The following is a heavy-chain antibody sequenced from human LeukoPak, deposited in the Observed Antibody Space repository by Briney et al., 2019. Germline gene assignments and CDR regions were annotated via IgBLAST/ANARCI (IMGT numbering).Heavy chain of an antibody. CDR3: AKDSRGIAAAPPDY. CDR2: ISYDGSNK. D-gene: IGHD6-13*01. Sequence: GGSLRLSCAASGFTFSSYGMHWVRQAPGKGLEWVAVISYDGSNKYYADSVKGRFTISRDNSKNTLYLQMNSLRAEDTAVYYCAKDSRGIAAAPPDYWGQGTLVTVSS. J-gene: IGHJ4*02. CDR1: GFTFSSYG. V-gene: IGHV3-30*18.